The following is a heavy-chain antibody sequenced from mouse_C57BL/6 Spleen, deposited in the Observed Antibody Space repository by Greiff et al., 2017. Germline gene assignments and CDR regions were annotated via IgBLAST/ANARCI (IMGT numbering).Heavy chain of an antibody. J-gene: IGHJ3*01. V-gene: IGHV14-4*01. CDR1: GFNIKDDY. CDR3: TSYGSSYLAWFAY. D-gene: IGHD1-1*01. CDR2: IDPENGDT. Sequence: LVESGAELVRPGASVKLSCTASGFNIKDDYMHWVKQRPEQGLEWIGWIDPENGDTEYASKFQGKATITADTSSNTAYLQLSSLTSEDTAVYYCTSYGSSYLAWFAYWGQGTLVTVSA.